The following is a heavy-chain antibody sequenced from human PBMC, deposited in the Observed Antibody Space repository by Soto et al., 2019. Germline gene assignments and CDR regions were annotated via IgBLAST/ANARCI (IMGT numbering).Heavy chain of an antibody. D-gene: IGHD5-18*01. CDR1: GGSIRSGGYY. V-gene: IGHV4-31*03. CDR2: IYYSGST. Sequence: SSETLSLTCTVSGGSIRSGGYYWSWVRQSPRRGLEWIGNIYYSGSTYYNPSLKSRLTISVDTSKNQFSLNLSSVTAADTAVYYCARDRLMATAGTARHYFGLDVWGQGTLVTVSS. J-gene: IGHJ6*02. CDR3: ARDRLMATAGTARHYFGLDV.